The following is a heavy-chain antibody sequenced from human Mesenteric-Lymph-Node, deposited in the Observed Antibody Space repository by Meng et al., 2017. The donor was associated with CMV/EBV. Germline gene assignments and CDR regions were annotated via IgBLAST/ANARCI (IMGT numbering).Heavy chain of an antibody. CDR3: SNFSPPRDY. CDR1: GGSISSSNSY. V-gene: IGHV4-39*02. Sequence: RTCTVAGGSISSSNSYWGYIRQPPGKGLEWIGSIYRSGTTYYNPSLKSRVTLSVDTSKNHFSLKLTSVTAADTAVYYCSNFSPPRDYWGQGILVTVSS. CDR2: IYRSGTT. J-gene: IGHJ4*02.